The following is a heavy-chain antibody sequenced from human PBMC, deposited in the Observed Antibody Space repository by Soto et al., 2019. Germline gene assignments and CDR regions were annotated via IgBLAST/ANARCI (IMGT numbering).Heavy chain of an antibody. Sequence: QVQLVQSGAEVKKPGASVKVSCKASGYTFTGYYMHWVRQAPGQGLEWMGWINPNSGGTNYAQKFQGWLTMTRDTSISTAYMELSRLRSDDTAVYYCARGHLERREYYYYGMDVWGQGTTVTVSS. V-gene: IGHV1-2*04. J-gene: IGHJ6*02. CDR1: GYTFTGYY. CDR3: ARGHLERREYYYYGMDV. CDR2: INPNSGGT. D-gene: IGHD1-1*01.